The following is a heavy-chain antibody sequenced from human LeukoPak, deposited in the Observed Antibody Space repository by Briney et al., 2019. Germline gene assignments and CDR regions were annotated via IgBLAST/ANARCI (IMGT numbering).Heavy chain of an antibody. D-gene: IGHD6-13*01. CDR1: GFTFSSYG. CDR3: TTIAEAGQIDY. J-gene: IGHJ4*02. V-gene: IGHV3-30*03. CDR2: ISYDGSNK. Sequence: GRSLRLSCAASGFTFSSYGMHWVRQAPGKGLEWVAVISYDGSNKYYADSVKGRFTISRDNSKNTLYLQMSSLKSEDTAVYYCTTIAEAGQIDYWGQGTLVTVSS.